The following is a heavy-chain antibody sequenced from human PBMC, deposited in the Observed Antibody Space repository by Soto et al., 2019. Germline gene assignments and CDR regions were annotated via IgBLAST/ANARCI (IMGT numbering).Heavy chain of an antibody. CDR1: GFTFSSYS. CDR3: ARDAQQLANYGMDV. Sequence: PGGSLRLSCAASGFTFSSYSMNWVRQAPGKGLEWVSSISSSSSYIYYADSVKGRFTISRDNAKNTLHLQMNSLEAEDTAVYYCARDAQQLANYGMDVWGQGTTVTVSS. CDR2: ISSSSSYI. V-gene: IGHV3-21*01. J-gene: IGHJ6*02. D-gene: IGHD6-13*01.